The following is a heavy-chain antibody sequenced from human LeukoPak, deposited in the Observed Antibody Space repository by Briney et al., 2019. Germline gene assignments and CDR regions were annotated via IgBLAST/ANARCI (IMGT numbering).Heavy chain of an antibody. J-gene: IGHJ4*02. CDR3: ARKSFRKAAAGGYYFDY. CDR2: IYYSGST. V-gene: IGHV4-61*05. D-gene: IGHD6-13*01. Sequence: PSETLSLTCTVSGGSISSSSYYWGWIRQPPGKGLEWIGYIYYSGSTNYNPSLKSRVTISVDTSKNQFSLKLSSVTAADTAVYYCARKSFRKAAAGGYYFDYWGQGTLVTVSS. CDR1: GGSISSSSYY.